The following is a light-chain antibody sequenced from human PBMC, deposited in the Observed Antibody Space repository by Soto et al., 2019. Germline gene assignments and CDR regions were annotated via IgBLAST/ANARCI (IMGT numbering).Light chain of an antibody. J-gene: IGLJ3*02. CDR3: AACDNSLRWV. CDR1: SSNVGSNF. V-gene: IGLV1-47*01. Sequence: QSVLTQPPSVSGTPGQRVTISCSGSSSNVGSNFVYWYQQFPGTAPKLLIYRTDQRPSGVPDRLSASKPGTTASLAISGLRADDEADYDCAACDNSLRWVFGGGTKLTVL. CDR2: RTD.